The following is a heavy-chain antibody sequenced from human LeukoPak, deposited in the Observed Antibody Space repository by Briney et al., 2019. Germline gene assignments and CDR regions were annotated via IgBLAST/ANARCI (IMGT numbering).Heavy chain of an antibody. CDR1: GGSISSYY. V-gene: IGHV4-34*01. J-gene: IGHJ5*02. Sequence: SETLSLTCTVSGGSISSYYWSWIRQPPGKGLEWIGEINHSGSTNYNPSLKSRVTISVDTSKNQFSLKLSSVTAADTAVYYCARRILTMVRGVNWEYNWFDPWGQGTLVTVSS. CDR2: INHSGST. CDR3: ARRILTMVRGVNWEYNWFDP. D-gene: IGHD3-10*01.